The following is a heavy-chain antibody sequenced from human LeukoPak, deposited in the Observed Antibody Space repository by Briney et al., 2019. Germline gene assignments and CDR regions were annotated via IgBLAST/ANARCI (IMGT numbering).Heavy chain of an antibody. J-gene: IGHJ4*02. D-gene: IGHD1-1*01. CDR2: ISERGGST. CDR1: GITLSNYG. V-gene: IGHV3-23*01. Sequence: GGSLRLSCVVSGITLSNYGMSWVRQAPGKGLEWVSGISERGGSTNYADSVKGRFTISRDNSKNTLYLQMNSLRAEDTAVYYCAKCLERRLFDYWGQGTLVTVSS. CDR3: AKCLERRLFDY.